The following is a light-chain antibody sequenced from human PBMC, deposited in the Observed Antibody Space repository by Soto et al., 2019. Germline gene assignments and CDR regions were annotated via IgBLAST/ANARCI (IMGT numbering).Light chain of an antibody. Sequence: EIVLTQSPGTLSLSPGERATFSCRASQSVSSSYLAWYRQKPGQAPRLLIYGASSRATGIPDRFSGSGSGTDFTLTISRLEPEDFAVYYCQQYGSSPITFGGGTKVEIK. CDR3: QQYGSSPIT. J-gene: IGKJ4*01. CDR2: GAS. V-gene: IGKV3-20*01. CDR1: QSVSSSY.